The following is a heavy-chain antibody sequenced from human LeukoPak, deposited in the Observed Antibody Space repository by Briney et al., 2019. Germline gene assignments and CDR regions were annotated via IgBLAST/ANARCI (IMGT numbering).Heavy chain of an antibody. CDR2: IKQDGSEK. J-gene: IGHJ4*02. Sequence: GGSLRLSCAASGFTFSSYWMSWVRQAPGKGLEWVANIKQDGSEKYYVDSVKGRFTISRDNAKNSLYLQMNSLRAEDTAVYYCARGGRFLEWLLSDYWGQGTLVTVSS. V-gene: IGHV3-7*03. D-gene: IGHD3-3*01. CDR1: GFTFSSYW. CDR3: ARGGRFLEWLLSDY.